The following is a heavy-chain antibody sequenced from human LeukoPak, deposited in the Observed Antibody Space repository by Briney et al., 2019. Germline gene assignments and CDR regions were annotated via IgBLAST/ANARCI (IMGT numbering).Heavy chain of an antibody. J-gene: IGHJ6*02. Sequence: GGSLRLSCAASGFTFSSYGMHWVRQAPGKGLEWVAVIWYDGSNKYYADSVKGRFTISRDNSKNTLYLQMNSLRAEDTAVYYCAREDILTGRPDYYYYGMDVWGQGTTVTVSS. V-gene: IGHV3-33*01. CDR2: IWYDGSNK. D-gene: IGHD3-9*01. CDR3: AREDILTGRPDYYYYGMDV. CDR1: GFTFSSYG.